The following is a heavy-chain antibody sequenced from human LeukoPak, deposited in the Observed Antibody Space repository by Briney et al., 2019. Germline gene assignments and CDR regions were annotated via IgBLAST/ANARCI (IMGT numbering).Heavy chain of an antibody. CDR2: IIPILGIA. D-gene: IGHD6-13*01. CDR1: GGTFSSYA. CDR3: ARDRGQNIAAAGTIVDY. Sequence: ASVKVSCKASGGTFSSYAISWVRQAPGQGLEWMGRIIPILGIANYAQKFQGRVTITADKSTSTAYMELSSLRSEDTAVYYCARDRGQNIAAAGTIVDYWGQGTLVTVSS. V-gene: IGHV1-69*04. J-gene: IGHJ4*02.